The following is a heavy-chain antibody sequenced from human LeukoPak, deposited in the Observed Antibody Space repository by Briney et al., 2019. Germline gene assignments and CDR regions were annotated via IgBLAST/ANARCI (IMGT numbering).Heavy chain of an antibody. CDR1: GGTFSSYA. Sequence: GASVKVSCKASGGTFSSYAISWVRQAPGQGLEWMGGIIPIFGTANYAQKFQGRVTITADESTSTAYMELSSLRSEDTAVYYCARDVCSGGSCYLYYYYGMDVWGQGTTVTVSS. CDR2: IIPIFGTA. CDR3: ARDVCSGGSCYLYYYYGMDV. J-gene: IGHJ6*02. D-gene: IGHD2-15*01. V-gene: IGHV1-69*13.